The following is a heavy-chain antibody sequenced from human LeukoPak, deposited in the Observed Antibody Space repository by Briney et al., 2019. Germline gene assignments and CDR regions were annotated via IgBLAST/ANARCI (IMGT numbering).Heavy chain of an antibody. CDR2: ISGSGDNT. V-gene: IGHV3-23*01. CDR3: ATSPTFDP. Sequence: RGSLRLSCAASGFTFSNYAMSWVRQAPGKGLEWVSAISGSGDNTYYADSVKGRFTISRDNSKNTLYLQMNNLRAEDTAVYYCATSPTFDPWGQGTLVTVSS. J-gene: IGHJ5*02. CDR1: GFTFSNYA.